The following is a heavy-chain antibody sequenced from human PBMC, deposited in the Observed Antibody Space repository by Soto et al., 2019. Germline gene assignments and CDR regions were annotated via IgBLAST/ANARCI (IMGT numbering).Heavy chain of an antibody. D-gene: IGHD3-9*01. CDR3: AKDVNYDILAGYYYY. V-gene: IGHV3-23*01. CDR2: IRGNGGST. J-gene: IGHJ4*02. Sequence: EVQLFESGGGFVQPGGSLRLSCAASGFNINNYGMSWVRQAPGKGLEWVSTIRGNGGSTYYADSVKGRFTISRDDSKNTLYLQMKSLRADDTAVYYCAKDVNYDILAGYYYYWGQGTLVTVSS. CDR1: GFNINNYG.